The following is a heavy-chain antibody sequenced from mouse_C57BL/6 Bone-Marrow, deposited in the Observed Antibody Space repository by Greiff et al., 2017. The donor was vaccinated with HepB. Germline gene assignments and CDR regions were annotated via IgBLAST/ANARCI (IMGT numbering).Heavy chain of an antibody. V-gene: IGHV1-64*01. Sequence: QVQLQQPGAELVKPGASVKLSCKASGYTFTSYWMHWVKQRPGQGLEWIGMIHPNSGSTNYNEKFKSKATLTVDKSSSTAYMQLSSLTSEDSAVDYCARIYCDYDGFAYWGQGTLVTVSA. CDR2: IHPNSGST. J-gene: IGHJ3*01. D-gene: IGHD2-4*01. CDR1: GYTFTSYW. CDR3: ARIYCDYDGFAY.